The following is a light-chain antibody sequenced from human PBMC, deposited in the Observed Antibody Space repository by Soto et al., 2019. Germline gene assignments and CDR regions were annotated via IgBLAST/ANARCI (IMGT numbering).Light chain of an antibody. V-gene: IGLV1-47*02. J-gene: IGLJ3*02. CDR1: SSNIGNNH. CDR3: ATWDDSLSGWV. CDR2: SNK. Sequence: QSVLTQPPSASGTPGQRVTISCSGSSSNIGNNHVYWYQQLPGTAPKLLIYSNKQRPSGVPDRFSGSKSGTSASLAISGLRSEDEADYYCATWDDSLSGWVFGGGTKLTVL.